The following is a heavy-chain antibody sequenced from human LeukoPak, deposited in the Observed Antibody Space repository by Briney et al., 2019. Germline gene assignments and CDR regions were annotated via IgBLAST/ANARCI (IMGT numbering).Heavy chain of an antibody. J-gene: IGHJ3*02. D-gene: IGHD1-26*01. Sequence: GGSLRLSCAASGFTFTSYYMHWVRQAPGQGLEWMGIINPSGGSTYYTQKFQGRLTMTRDMSTSTVYMELSSLRSEDTAVYYCARVVATTRRHDAFDIWGQGTMVTVSS. V-gene: IGHV1-46*01. CDR2: INPSGGST. CDR1: GFTFTSYY. CDR3: ARVVATTRRHDAFDI.